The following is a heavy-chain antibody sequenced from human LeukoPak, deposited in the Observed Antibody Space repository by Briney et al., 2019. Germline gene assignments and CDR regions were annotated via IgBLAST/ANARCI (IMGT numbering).Heavy chain of an antibody. Sequence: GGSLRLSCAASGFTFSTNAMHWVRQAPGKGLEWVAVISYDGNAKYYADSVKGRFTISRDNPKNTLYLQMNSLRPEDTAVYYCARSPLDGYNYLDYWGQGTLVTVSS. CDR2: ISYDGNAK. CDR1: GFTFSTNA. J-gene: IGHJ4*02. V-gene: IGHV3-30*04. CDR3: ARSPLDGYNYLDY. D-gene: IGHD5-24*01.